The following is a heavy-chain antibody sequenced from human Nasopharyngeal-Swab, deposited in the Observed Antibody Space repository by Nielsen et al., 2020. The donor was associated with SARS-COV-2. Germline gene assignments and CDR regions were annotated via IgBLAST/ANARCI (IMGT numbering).Heavy chain of an antibody. Sequence: GGSLRLSCAASGFTFSVYYMRWIRQAPGKGLEWVSFISGSGTSIYYADSVKGRFTISRDNAKNSLFLQMNSLRAEDTAVYYCGRGYSNIDYWGQGTLVTVSS. CDR2: ISGSGTSI. V-gene: IGHV3-11*01. CDR3: GRGYSNIDY. J-gene: IGHJ4*02. D-gene: IGHD4-11*01. CDR1: GFTFSVYY.